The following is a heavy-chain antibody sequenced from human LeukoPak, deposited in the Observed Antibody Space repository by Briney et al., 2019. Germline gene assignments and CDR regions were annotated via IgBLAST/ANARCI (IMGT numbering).Heavy chain of an antibody. J-gene: IGHJ4*02. D-gene: IGHD2-21*01. Sequence: PGGSLRLSCAASGFTFDDYDMSWVRQAPGKGLEWVAIMHEYGSQIFYVDSVKGRFIISRDNARNSLYLQMNNLRAEDTAVYYCARPRGCGSARCNNFDYWGQGTLVTVSS. CDR3: ARPRGCGSARCNNFDY. CDR2: MHEYGSQI. V-gene: IGHV3-7*01. CDR1: GFTFDDYD.